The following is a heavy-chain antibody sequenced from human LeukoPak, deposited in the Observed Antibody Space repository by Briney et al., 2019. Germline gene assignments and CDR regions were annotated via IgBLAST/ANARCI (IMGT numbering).Heavy chain of an antibody. CDR3: AKAKSYYSNYDY. J-gene: IGHJ4*02. V-gene: IGHV3-23*01. CDR1: GFTFSTYG. Sequence: GSLRLSCAASGFTFSTYGMSWVRQAPGKGLDWVSAISGSGGRTSYADSVAGRFTVSRDNSKNTLYLQVNSLRAEDTAVYYCAKAKSYYSNYDYWGQGTLVTVSS. D-gene: IGHD4-11*01. CDR2: ISGSGGRT.